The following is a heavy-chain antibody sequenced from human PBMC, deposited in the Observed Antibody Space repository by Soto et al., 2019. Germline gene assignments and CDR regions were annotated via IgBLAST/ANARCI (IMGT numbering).Heavy chain of an antibody. CDR2: ISYDGSNK. CDR3: AKYSSGWYNWFDP. V-gene: IGHV3-30*18. D-gene: IGHD6-19*01. Sequence: GGSLRLSCAASGFTFSSYGMYWVRQAPGKGLEWGAVISYDGSNKYYADSVKGRFTISRDNSKNTLYLQMNNLRAEDTAVYYCAKYSSGWYNWFDPWGQGTLVTVSS. J-gene: IGHJ5*02. CDR1: GFTFSSYG.